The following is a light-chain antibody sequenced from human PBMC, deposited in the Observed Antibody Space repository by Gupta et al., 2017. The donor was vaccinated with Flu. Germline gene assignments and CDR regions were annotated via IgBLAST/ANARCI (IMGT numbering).Light chain of an antibody. CDR3: QQSYSTPQVT. Sequence: DIPMTPSPSSLSASVGDRVTITCRASQSISSYLNWYQQKPGKAPKLLIYAASRLQSGGPSRCSGSGSGTDVTLTISSLQPEDFATYYGQQSYSTPQVTFGPGTKVEIK. V-gene: IGKV1-39*01. J-gene: IGKJ3*01. CDR1: QSISSY. CDR2: AAS.